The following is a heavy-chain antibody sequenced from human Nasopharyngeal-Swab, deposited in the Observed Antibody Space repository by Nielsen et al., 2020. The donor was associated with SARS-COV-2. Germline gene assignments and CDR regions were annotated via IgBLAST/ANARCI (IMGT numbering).Heavy chain of an antibody. J-gene: IGHJ4*02. CDR2: IYYSGST. CDR1: GGSISSYS. CDR3: ASSGSYLGADY. Sequence: SETLSLTCTVSGGSISSYSCSWIRQPPGKGLEWIGYIYYSGSTNYNPSLKSRVTISVDTSKNQLSLKLSSVTAADTAVYYCASSGSYLGADYWGQGTLVTVSS. V-gene: IGHV4-59*08. D-gene: IGHD1-26*01.